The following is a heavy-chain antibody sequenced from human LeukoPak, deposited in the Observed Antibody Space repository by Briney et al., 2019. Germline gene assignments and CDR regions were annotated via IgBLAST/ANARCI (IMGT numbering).Heavy chain of an antibody. CDR2: MNPNSGNT. CDR3: ARDRDDFLQSSDSRLGP. Sequence: ASVKVSCKASGYTFTSYDMNWVRQATGQGLEWMGWMNPNSGNTGYAQKFQGRVTMTRDTSTSTVYMELSSLRSEDTAVYYCARDRDDFLQSSDSRLGPWGQGTLVTVSS. V-gene: IGHV1-8*01. J-gene: IGHJ5*02. CDR1: GYTFTSYD. D-gene: IGHD1-1*01.